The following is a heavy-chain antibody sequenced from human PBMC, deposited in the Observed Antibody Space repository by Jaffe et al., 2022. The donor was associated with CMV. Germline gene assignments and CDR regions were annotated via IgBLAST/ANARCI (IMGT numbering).Heavy chain of an antibody. J-gene: IGHJ4*02. D-gene: IGHD2-2*02. V-gene: IGHV3-33*08. CDR3: ARDVVCSSTSCYTGLFDY. CDR1: GFTFSSYG. Sequence: QVQLVESGGGVVQPGRSLRLSCAASGFTFSSYGMHWVRQAPGKGLEWVAVIWYDGSNKYYADSVKGRFTISRDNSKNTLYLQMNSLRAEDTAVYYCARDVVCSSTSCYTGLFDYWGQGTLVTVSS. CDR2: IWYDGSNK.